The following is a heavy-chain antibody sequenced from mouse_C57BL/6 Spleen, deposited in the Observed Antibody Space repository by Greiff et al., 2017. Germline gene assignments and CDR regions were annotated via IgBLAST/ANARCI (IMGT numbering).Heavy chain of an antibody. D-gene: IGHD2-3*01. J-gene: IGHJ3*01. CDR3: AMEGVYDGYYGFAY. Sequence: VKLQQSGAELVKPGASVKISCKASGYAFSSYWMNWVKQRPGKGLEWIGQIYPGDGDTNYNGKFKGKATLTADKSSSTAYMQLSSLTSEDSAVYVCAMEGVYDGYYGFAYWGQGTLVTVSA. CDR1: GYAFSSYW. CDR2: IYPGDGDT. V-gene: IGHV1-80*01.